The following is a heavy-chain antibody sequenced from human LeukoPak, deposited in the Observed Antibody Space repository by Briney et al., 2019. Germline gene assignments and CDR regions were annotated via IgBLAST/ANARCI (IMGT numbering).Heavy chain of an antibody. V-gene: IGHV3-21*01. CDR1: GFTFSSYS. CDR3: ARGHSYGYTKDY. D-gene: IGHD5-18*01. CDR2: ISSSSSYT. Sequence: GGSLRLSCAASGFTFSSYSMNWVRQAPGKGLEWVSSISSSSSYTYYADSVKGRFTISRDNAKNSLYLQMNSLRAEDTAVYYCARGHSYGYTKDYWGQGTLVTVSS. J-gene: IGHJ4*02.